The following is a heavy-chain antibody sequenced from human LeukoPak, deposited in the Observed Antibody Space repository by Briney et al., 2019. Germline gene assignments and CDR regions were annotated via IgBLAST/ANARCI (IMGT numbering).Heavy chain of an antibody. J-gene: IGHJ4*02. V-gene: IGHV2-5*02. CDR1: GFSLSTSGVG. CDR2: IYWDDDK. CDR3: ANRRGTSCWSEVYFDY. D-gene: IGHD6-19*01. Sequence: SGPTLVNPTQTLTLTCTFSGFSLSTSGVGVGWIRQPPGKAPEWLALIYWDDDKRYSPSLKSRLTITKDTSKNQVVLTMTNVDPLDTATYYCANRRGTSCWSEVYFDYWGQGTLVTVSS.